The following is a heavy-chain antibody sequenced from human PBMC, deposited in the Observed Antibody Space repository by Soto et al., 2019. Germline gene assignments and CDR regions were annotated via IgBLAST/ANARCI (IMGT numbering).Heavy chain of an antibody. CDR2: IYYSGST. CDR3: ARVFSSMVRGVMSRYYGMDV. V-gene: IGHV4-30-4*02. CDR1: GGSISSGDYY. Sequence: PSDTLSLTSTVSGGSISSGDYYWRWINQPPGKGLEWIGYIYYSGSTYYNPSLKSRVTISVDTSKNQFSLKLSSVTAADTAVYYCARVFSSMVRGVMSRYYGMDVWVQGTSVTVSS. D-gene: IGHD3-10*01. J-gene: IGHJ6*02.